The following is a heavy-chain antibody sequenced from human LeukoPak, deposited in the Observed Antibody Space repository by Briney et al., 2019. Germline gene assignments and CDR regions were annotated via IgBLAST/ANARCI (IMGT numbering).Heavy chain of an antibody. CDR1: GFTFSSYG. J-gene: IGHJ4*02. CDR2: ISYDGSNK. CDR3: AKKHAVVRERGLYYFDS. V-gene: IGHV3-30*18. D-gene: IGHD3-10*01. Sequence: TGRSLRLSCAASGFTFSSYGMHWVRQAPGKGLEWVAIISYDGSNKYYADSVKGRFTISRDNSKNTLYLQLNSLRAEDTAIYYCAKKHAVVRERGLYYFDSWGQGTLVTVSS.